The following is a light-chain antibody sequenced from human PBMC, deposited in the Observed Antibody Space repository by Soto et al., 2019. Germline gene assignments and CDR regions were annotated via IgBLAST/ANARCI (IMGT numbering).Light chain of an antibody. CDR1: SSDIGAGSD. Sequence: QSVLTQPPSVSGAPGQRVTISCTGSSSDIGAGSDAHWYQQLPGAAPKLLIFGNKHRPSGVPDRFSGSKSGTSGSLAITGLQAEDEADYYCQSYDSSLSGVVFGGGTKVTVL. J-gene: IGLJ2*01. CDR2: GNK. CDR3: QSYDSSLSGVV. V-gene: IGLV1-40*01.